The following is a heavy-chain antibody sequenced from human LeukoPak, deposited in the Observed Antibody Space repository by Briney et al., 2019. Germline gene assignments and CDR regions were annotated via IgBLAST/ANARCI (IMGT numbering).Heavy chain of an antibody. J-gene: IGHJ4*02. V-gene: IGHV1-46*01. D-gene: IGHD3-16*01. CDR1: GYIFTSSY. CDR3: ARHQGAGEFPFDY. CDR2: MNPSDGGT. Sequence: ASVKVSCKASGYIFTSSYMHWVRQAPGQGLEWMGIMNPSDGGTTYAQRFQGRVTLTRDTSTRTFYMELNSLRPEDTAVYYCARHQGAGEFPFDYWGQGTLVTVSS.